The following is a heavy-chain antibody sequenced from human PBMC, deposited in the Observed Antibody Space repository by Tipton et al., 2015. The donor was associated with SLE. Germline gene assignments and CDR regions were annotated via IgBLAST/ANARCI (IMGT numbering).Heavy chain of an antibody. V-gene: IGHV4-59*01. Sequence: TLSLTCIVSRESINDYYWNWIRQPPGKGLVWIGYVYYSGIAHYNPFLEGRVTISADRSKTQISLRLTSVTAADTAVYYCARARDGYNPPLGYWGPGTLVTVSS. D-gene: IGHD5-24*01. CDR2: VYYSGIA. CDR1: RESINDYY. CDR3: ARARDGYNPPLGY. J-gene: IGHJ4*02.